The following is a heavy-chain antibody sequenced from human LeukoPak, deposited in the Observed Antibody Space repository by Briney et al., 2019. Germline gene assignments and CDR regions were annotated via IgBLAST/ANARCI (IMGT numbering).Heavy chain of an antibody. Sequence: GGSLRLSCAASGFTFDDYGMSWVRQAPGKGLEWVSYISSSGSTRYYADSVKGRFTISRDNAKNSLYLQINSLRAEDTAVYYCARASITMARGELVFYFDYWGQGTLVTVSS. CDR1: GFTFDDYG. V-gene: IGHV3-48*03. D-gene: IGHD3-10*01. J-gene: IGHJ4*02. CDR2: ISSSGSTR. CDR3: ARASITMARGELVFYFDY.